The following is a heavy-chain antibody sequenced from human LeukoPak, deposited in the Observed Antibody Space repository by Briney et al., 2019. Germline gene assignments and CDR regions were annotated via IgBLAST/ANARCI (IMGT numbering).Heavy chain of an antibody. J-gene: IGHJ4*02. CDR1: GLIFSDYY. V-gene: IGHV3-11*01. CDR2: ISRSGSPI. D-gene: IGHD3-22*01. CDR3: ARLYCYDSSGYLAAYYFGY. Sequence: GGSLRLSRAAPGLIFSDYYMSWIREAPGRGRECGSYISRSGSPIYHAYPVKGRFPIHRHNTKNSLYVRMNSLRADDPAVYYCARLYCYDSSGYLAAYYFGYWGQGALVTVSS.